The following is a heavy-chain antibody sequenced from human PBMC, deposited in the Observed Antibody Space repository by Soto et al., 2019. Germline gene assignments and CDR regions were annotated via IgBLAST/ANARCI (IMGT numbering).Heavy chain of an antibody. Sequence: SETLSLTCTVSGVSIIRYYWSWIRQPPGKGLEWIGYIYYSGSTNYNPSLKGRVTISVDTSKNQFSLKLSSVTAADTAVYYCARETTDYYMDVWGKGTTVTVSS. V-gene: IGHV4-59*01. CDR3: ARETTDYYMDV. CDR1: GVSIIRYY. J-gene: IGHJ6*03. D-gene: IGHD4-17*01. CDR2: IYYSGST.